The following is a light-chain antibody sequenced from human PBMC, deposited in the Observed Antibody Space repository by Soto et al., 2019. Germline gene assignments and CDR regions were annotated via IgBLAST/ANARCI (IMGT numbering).Light chain of an antibody. CDR2: SAS. Sequence: DIQLTQSPSFLSASVGDRVTITCRASQGINNFLAWYQQKPGQAPKLLIYSASTLQSGVPSRFSGSGSGTEFTLTLSSLQPEDFATYYCQQLNTYPPWTFGQGTKVDIK. J-gene: IGKJ1*01. CDR1: QGINNF. CDR3: QQLNTYPPWT. V-gene: IGKV1-9*01.